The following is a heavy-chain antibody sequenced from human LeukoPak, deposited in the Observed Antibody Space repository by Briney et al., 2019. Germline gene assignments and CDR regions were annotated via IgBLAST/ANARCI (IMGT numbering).Heavy chain of an antibody. J-gene: IGHJ6*04. D-gene: IGHD2-15*01. Sequence: SETLSLTCAVYGGSFSGYYWSWIRQPPGKGLEWIGEINHSGSTNYNPSLKSRVTISVDTSKNQFSLKLSSVTAADTAVYYCATPSRYCSGGSCYLVRYYYGMDVWGKGTTVTVSS. V-gene: IGHV4-34*01. CDR3: ATPSRYCSGGSCYLVRYYYGMDV. CDR2: INHSGST. CDR1: GGSFSGYY.